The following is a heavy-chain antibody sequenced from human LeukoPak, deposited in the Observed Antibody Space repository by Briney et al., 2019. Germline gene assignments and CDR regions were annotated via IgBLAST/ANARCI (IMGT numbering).Heavy chain of an antibody. V-gene: IGHV4-34*01. J-gene: IGHJ6*02. Sequence: SETLSHTCAVYGGSFSGYYWSWIRQPPGKGLEWIGEINHSGSTNYNPSLKSRVTISVDTSKNQFSLKLSSVTAADTAVYYCARVTTPGYYYGMDVWGQGTTVTVS. D-gene: IGHD4-17*01. CDR1: GGSFSGYY. CDR3: ARVTTPGYYYGMDV. CDR2: INHSGST.